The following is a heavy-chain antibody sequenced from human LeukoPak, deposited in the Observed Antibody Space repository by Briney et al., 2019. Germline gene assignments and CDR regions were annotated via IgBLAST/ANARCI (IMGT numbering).Heavy chain of an antibody. CDR3: ARAAYSSGPDY. V-gene: IGHV3-48*02. CDR1: GFTFSGYS. Sequence: GGALGLSCAASGFTFSGYSMNWVRQAPGKGLEWVSYLGPSSNAIHYADSVKGRFTISRDNAKNSLYLLMNSLRDEDTAVYYCARAAYSSGPDYWGQGTLVTVSA. J-gene: IGHJ4*02. CDR2: LGPSSNAI. D-gene: IGHD6-25*01.